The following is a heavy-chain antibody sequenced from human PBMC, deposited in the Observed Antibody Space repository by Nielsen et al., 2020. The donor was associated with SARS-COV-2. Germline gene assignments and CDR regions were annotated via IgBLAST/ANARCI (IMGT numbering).Heavy chain of an antibody. Sequence: SGPTLVKPTQTLTLTCTFSGFSLSTSGVSVGWIRQPPGKALEWLAVIYWDDDQRYSPSLKNRLTTTKDTSKNQVVLTMTNMDPVDTATYYCGHRAGQLLPDFWGQGTLVTVSS. CDR1: GFSLSTSGVS. CDR2: IYWDDDQ. D-gene: IGHD2-2*01. V-gene: IGHV2-5*02. J-gene: IGHJ4*02. CDR3: GHRAGQLLPDF.